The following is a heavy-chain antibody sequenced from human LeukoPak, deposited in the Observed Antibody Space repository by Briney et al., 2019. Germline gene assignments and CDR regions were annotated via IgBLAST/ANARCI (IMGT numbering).Heavy chain of an antibody. D-gene: IGHD2-2*02. V-gene: IGHV4-39*07. Sequence: SETLSLTCTVSGGSISSSSYYWGWIRQPPGTGLEWIGSIYYSGSTYYNPSLKSRVTISVDTSKNQFSLKLSSVTAADTAVYYCARDIYGWFDPWGQGTLVTVSS. CDR2: IYYSGST. CDR3: ARDIYGWFDP. CDR1: GGSISSSSYY. J-gene: IGHJ5*02.